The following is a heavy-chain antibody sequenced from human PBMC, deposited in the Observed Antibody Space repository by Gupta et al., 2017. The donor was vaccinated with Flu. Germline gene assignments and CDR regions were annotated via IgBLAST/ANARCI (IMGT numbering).Heavy chain of an antibody. J-gene: IGHJ4*02. D-gene: IGHD2-2*02. V-gene: IGHV3-7*02. CDR1: GFTFSNYS. CDR3: APHISHIDEAGYIDY. Sequence: EVQLVESGGGLVPPGGSLRLSCGASGFTFSNYSMSWVRQAPGKGLEWVANIKFDASEKNYVGSVKGRFTISRDNTKYSLFLQMNSLRDDDTAVYYCAPHISHIDEAGYIDYWGPGTLVTVSS. CDR2: IKFDASEK.